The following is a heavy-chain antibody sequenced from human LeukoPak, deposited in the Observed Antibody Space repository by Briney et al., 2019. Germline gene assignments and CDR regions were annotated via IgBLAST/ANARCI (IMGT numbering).Heavy chain of an antibody. J-gene: IGHJ2*01. D-gene: IGHD3-9*01. CDR3: ARPYYDILTGTAEYFDL. Sequence: PGGCLRLSCVAPGFTFTSDSTSWVRPGPGKGLEWVSPIISRSSYIDYADQAKGQFTISTDNAKNSLYLQNNSLRAEDTAVYYCARPYYDILTGTAEYFDLWGRGTLVTVSS. CDR2: IISRSSYI. V-gene: IGHV3-21*01. CDR1: GFTFTSDS.